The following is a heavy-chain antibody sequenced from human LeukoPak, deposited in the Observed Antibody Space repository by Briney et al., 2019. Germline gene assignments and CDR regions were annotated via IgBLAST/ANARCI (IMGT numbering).Heavy chain of an antibody. J-gene: IGHJ4*02. CDR3: ARGGIVVVIRHGYDY. Sequence: ASVKVSCKASGYTFTSYYMHWVRQAPGQGLEWMGIINPSSGSTSYAQKFQGRVTMTRDTSTSTVYMELSSLRSEDTAVYYCARGGIVVVIRHGYDYWGQGTLVTVSS. CDR2: INPSSGST. V-gene: IGHV1-46*01. D-gene: IGHD3-22*01. CDR1: GYTFTSYY.